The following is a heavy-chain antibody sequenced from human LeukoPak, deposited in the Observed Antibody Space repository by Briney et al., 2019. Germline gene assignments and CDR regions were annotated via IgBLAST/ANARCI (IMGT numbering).Heavy chain of an antibody. V-gene: IGHV3-23*01. J-gene: IGHJ4*02. D-gene: IGHD3-16*01. Sequence: GGSLRLSCAASGFTFSTQAMSWVRQAPGKGLEWVSSITGSGASTYYADSVKGRFTISRDNSKNTLYLQMNSLRDEDTAVYYCARDQGGWFDYWGQGTLVTVSS. CDR1: GFTFSTQA. CDR3: ARDQGGWFDY. CDR2: ITGSGAST.